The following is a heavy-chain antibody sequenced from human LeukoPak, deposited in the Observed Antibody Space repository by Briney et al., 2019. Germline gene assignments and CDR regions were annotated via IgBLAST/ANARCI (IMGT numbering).Heavy chain of an antibody. J-gene: IGHJ4*02. Sequence: GRSLRLSCAASGFTFSSYAMHWVRQAPGKGLEWVAVISYDGSNKYYAGSVKGRFTISRDNSKNTLYLQMNSLRAEDTAVYYCARDFGFLPSDYWGQGTLVTVSS. V-gene: IGHV3-30*04. CDR1: GFTFSSYA. CDR3: ARDFGFLPSDY. D-gene: IGHD3-3*01. CDR2: ISYDGSNK.